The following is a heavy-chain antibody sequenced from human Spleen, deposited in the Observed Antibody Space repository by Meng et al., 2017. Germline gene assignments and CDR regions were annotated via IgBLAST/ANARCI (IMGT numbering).Heavy chain of an antibody. CDR2: ISGSGGST. D-gene: IGHD3-22*01. V-gene: IGHV3-23*01. CDR3: AKDVGGPNYDTSGFYYREDAFDI. J-gene: IGHJ3*02. Sequence: GESLKISCAASGFTFSNYGMSWVRQAPGKGLEWVSTISGSGGSTYYADSVKGRLTISRDNSKNTLFLQMNSLRAEDTAVYYCAKDVGGPNYDTSGFYYREDAFDIWGQGTMVTVSS. CDR1: GFTFSNYG.